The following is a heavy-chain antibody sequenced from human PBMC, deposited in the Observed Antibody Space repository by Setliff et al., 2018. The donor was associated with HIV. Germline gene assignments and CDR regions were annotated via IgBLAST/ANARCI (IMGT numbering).Heavy chain of an antibody. CDR1: GYTFTSYG. D-gene: IGHD6-19*01. CDR2: NSAYNGNT. V-gene: IGHV1-18*01. CDR3: ARDLYSRGHRPFDY. Sequence: GASVKVSCKASGYTFTSYGISWVRQAPGQGLEWMGWNSAYNGNTNYAQKLQGRVTMTTDTYTSTAYTELRSLRADDTAVYYWARDLYSRGHRPFDYWGQGTLVTVSS. J-gene: IGHJ4*02.